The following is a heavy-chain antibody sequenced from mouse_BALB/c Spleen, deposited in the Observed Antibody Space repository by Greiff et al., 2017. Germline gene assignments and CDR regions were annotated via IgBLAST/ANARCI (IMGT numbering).Heavy chain of an antibody. CDR2: IYPGDGDT. D-gene: IGHD3-3*01. J-gene: IGHJ3*01. CDR1: GYTFTSYW. CDR3: ARRELGYTGCAY. Sequence: VQLQQSGAELARPGASVKLSCKASGYTFTSYWMQWVKQRPGQGLEWIGAIYPGDGDTRYTQKFKGKATLTADKSSSTAYMQLSSLASEDSAVYYCARRELGYTGCAYWGQGTLVTVSA. V-gene: IGHV1-87*01.